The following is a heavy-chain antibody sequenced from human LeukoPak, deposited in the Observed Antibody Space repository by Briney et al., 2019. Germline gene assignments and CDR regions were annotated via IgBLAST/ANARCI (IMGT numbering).Heavy chain of an antibody. CDR3: ARGPVRGRGYGYYSDYMDV. CDR2: IDHSGST. Sequence: SETLSLTCAVYGGSFSDYFWSWIRQPPGKGLEWIGEIDHSGSTTYNPSLKSRVTISVDTSKSQFSLQLSSVTAADTAVYYCARGPVRGRGYGYYSDYMDVWGKGTTVTVSS. V-gene: IGHV4-34*01. CDR1: GGSFSDYF. D-gene: IGHD5-12*01. J-gene: IGHJ6*03.